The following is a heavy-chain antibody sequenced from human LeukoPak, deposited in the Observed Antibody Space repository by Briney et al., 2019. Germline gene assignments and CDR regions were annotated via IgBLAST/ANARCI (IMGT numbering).Heavy chain of an antibody. Sequence: ASVKVSCKASGHTFTSYGISWVRQAPGQGLEWMGWISAYNGNTNYAQKLQGRVTMTTDTSTSTAYMELRSLRSDDTAVYYCASLFAGGGDYYFDYWGQGTLVTVSS. D-gene: IGHD2-21*01. CDR1: GHTFTSYG. CDR3: ASLFAGGGDYYFDY. J-gene: IGHJ4*02. V-gene: IGHV1-18*01. CDR2: ISAYNGNT.